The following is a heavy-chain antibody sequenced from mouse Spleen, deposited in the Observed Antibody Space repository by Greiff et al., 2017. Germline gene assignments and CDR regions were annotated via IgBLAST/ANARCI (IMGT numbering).Heavy chain of an antibody. CDR3: ARHYRIYAMDY. Sequence: EVMLVESGGGLVKLGGSLKLSCAASGFTFSSYAMSWVRQTPEKRLEWVATISSGGGNTYYPDSVKGRFTISRDNAKNTLYLQMSSLKSEDTAMYYCARHYRIYAMDYWGQGTSVTVSS. D-gene: IGHD5-5*01. CDR2: ISSGGGNT. CDR1: GFTFSSYA. V-gene: IGHV5-9*01. J-gene: IGHJ4*01.